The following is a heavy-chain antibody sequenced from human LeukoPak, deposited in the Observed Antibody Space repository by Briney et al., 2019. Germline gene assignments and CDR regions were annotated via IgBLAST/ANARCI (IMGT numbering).Heavy chain of an antibody. CDR3: ARDRALGGWLLTFDY. CDR2: ISYSGST. V-gene: IGHV4-59*01. Sequence: PSETLSLTCTVSGASISSYYWSWIRQPPGKGLEWIGYISYSGSTNYNPSLKSRVTISADTSKNQVSLTLSSVTAADTAVYFCARDRALGGWLLTFDYWGRGTLVTVSS. D-gene: IGHD5-24*01. J-gene: IGHJ4*02. CDR1: GASISSYY.